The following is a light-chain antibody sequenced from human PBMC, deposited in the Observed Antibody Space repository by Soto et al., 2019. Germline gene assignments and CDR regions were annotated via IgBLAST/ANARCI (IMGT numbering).Light chain of an antibody. Sequence: DIQMTQSPSSLSASVGDRVTITCQASQDIKNYLNWYQQKSGQAPKLLIYDASQLETGVPSKFSGSGSGTDFTFTINNVQAEDIGTYYCQHYNSLPITFGQGTRLENK. V-gene: IGKV1-33*01. CDR2: DAS. CDR3: QHYNSLPIT. CDR1: QDIKNY. J-gene: IGKJ5*01.